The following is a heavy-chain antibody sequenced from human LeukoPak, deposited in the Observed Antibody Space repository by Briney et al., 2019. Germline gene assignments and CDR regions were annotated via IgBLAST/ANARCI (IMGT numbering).Heavy chain of an antibody. D-gene: IGHD3-16*01. CDR2: IYYTGGT. V-gene: IGHV4-31*03. J-gene: IGHJ5*02. CDR3: ARHYGP. Sequence: SETLSLTCTVSGGSISSDGYYWSWTRQHPGKGLEWIGYIYYTGGTYYNPSLRSRVIISLDTSKNQFSLKLTSVTAADTAVYYCARHYGPWGQGTLVTVSS. CDR1: GGSISSDGYY.